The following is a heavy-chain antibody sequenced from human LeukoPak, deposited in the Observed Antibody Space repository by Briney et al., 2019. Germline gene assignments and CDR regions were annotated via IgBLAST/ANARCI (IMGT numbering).Heavy chain of an antibody. V-gene: IGHV7-4-1*02. J-gene: IGHJ4*02. CDR3: ASEAVAGLFDY. Sequence: EASVKVSCKASGYTLTSYAMNWVRQAPGQGREWMGWINTNTGNPTYAQGFTGRFDFSLDTSVSTAYLQISSLKAEDTAVYYCASEAVAGLFDYWGQGTLVTVSS. D-gene: IGHD6-19*01. CDR1: GYTLTSYA. CDR2: INTNTGNP.